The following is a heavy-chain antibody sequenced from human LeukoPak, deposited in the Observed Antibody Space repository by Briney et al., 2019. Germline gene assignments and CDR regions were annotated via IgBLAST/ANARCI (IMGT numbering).Heavy chain of an antibody. CDR2: INHSGST. CDR1: GGSFSGYY. D-gene: IGHD1-26*01. CDR3: ARGRSGSYPH. J-gene: IGHJ4*02. V-gene: IGHV4-34*01. Sequence: PSETLSLTCAVYGGSFSGYYWSWIRQPPGKGLEWIGEINHSGSTNYNPSLKSRVTIPVDTSKNQFSLKLSSVTAADTAVYYCARGRSGSYPHWGQGTLVTVSS.